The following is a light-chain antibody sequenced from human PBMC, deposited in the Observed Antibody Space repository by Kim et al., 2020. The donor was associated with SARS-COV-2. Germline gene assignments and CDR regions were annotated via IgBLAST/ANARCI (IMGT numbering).Light chain of an antibody. CDR2: AAS. CDR3: QQYSTYPYT. CDR1: HGGSGW. Sequence: SASLGNGATSTCRASHGGSGWVAWYQQKPEKAPKSLIYAASTLHSGVPPRFTGSGSGTDFTLTISSLQPEDFAIYYCQQYSTYPYTFGQGTKLEI. V-gene: IGKV1D-16*01. J-gene: IGKJ2*01.